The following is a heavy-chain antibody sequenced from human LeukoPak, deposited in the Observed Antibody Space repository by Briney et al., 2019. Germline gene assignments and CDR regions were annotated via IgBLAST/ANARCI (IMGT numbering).Heavy chain of an antibody. CDR3: AQAWRWLQLNY. CDR1: GFTFSSYG. CDR2: ISYDGSNK. D-gene: IGHD5-24*01. V-gene: IGHV3-30*18. J-gene: IGHJ4*02. Sequence: PGGSLRLSCAASGFTFSSYGMHWVRQAPGKGLEWVAVISYDGSNKYYADSVKGRFTISRENSMNTLYLQMNSLRDEDTAVYYCAQAWRWLQLNYWGQGTLVTVSS.